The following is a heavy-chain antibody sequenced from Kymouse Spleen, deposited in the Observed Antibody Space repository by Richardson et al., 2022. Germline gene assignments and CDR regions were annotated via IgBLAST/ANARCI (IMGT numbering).Heavy chain of an antibody. CDR1: GFTFSNAW. Sequence: EVQLVESGGGLVKPGGSLRLSCAASGFTFSNAWMSWVRQAPGKGLEWVGRIKSKTDGGTTDYAAPVKGRFTISRDDSKNTLYLQMNSLKTEDTAVYYCTTIRYNWNYGLDYWGQGTLVTVSS. D-gene: IGHD1-7*01. V-gene: IGHV3-15*01. J-gene: IGHJ4*02. CDR2: IKSKTDGGTT. CDR3: TTIRYNWNYGLDY.